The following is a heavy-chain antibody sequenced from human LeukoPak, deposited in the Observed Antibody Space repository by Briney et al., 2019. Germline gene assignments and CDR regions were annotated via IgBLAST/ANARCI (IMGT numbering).Heavy chain of an antibody. V-gene: IGHV3-21*01. CDR1: GFSFSSSV. Sequence: GGSLRLSCAASGFSFSSSVINWVRQAPGKGLEWVSSIGSTGTDRYYADSVKGRFTISRDNAKNSLYLQMNSLRAEDTAVYYCATETIGRHYDYWGQGTLLTVS. D-gene: IGHD1-14*01. J-gene: IGHJ4*02. CDR3: ATETIGRHYDY. CDR2: IGSTGTDR.